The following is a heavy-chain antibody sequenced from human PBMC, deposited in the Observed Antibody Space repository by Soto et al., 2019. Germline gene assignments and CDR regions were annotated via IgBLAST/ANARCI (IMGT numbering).Heavy chain of an antibody. V-gene: IGHV1-2*02. CDR2: INPDNDVT. D-gene: IGHD6-19*01. CDR1: GYTFTAHY. Sequence: QVQLVQSGAEVKKPGASVKVSCKASGYTFTAHYIHWVRQAPGQGLEWMGWINPDNDVTNYAHKFQGTVTMTRDTSISTAYIELSRLRSDDTAVYYCARRYSSGSDGAFDIWGQGTMVTVSS. J-gene: IGHJ3*02. CDR3: ARRYSSGSDGAFDI.